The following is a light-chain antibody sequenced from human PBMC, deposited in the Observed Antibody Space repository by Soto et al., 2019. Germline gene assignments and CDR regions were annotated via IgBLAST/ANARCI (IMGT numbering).Light chain of an antibody. CDR1: QSVSRW. J-gene: IGKJ1*01. Sequence: DIQMTQSPSTLSASVGNRVTITCRASQSVSRWLAWYQQKPGKAPKLLIYDASSLESGVPSRFSGSGSGTEFTLTINSLQPGDSATYYCLQYSTLWTFGQGTKVEIK. V-gene: IGKV1-5*01. CDR3: LQYSTLWT. CDR2: DAS.